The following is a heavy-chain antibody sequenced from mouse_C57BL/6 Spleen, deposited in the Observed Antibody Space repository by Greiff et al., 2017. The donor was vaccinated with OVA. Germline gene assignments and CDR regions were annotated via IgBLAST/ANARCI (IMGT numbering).Heavy chain of an antibody. CDR1: GYTFTSYW. CDR2: IHPNSGST. Sequence: QVQLQQPGAELVKPGASVKLSCKASGYTFTSYWMHWVKQRPGQGLEWIGMIHPNSGSTNYNEKFKSKATLTVDKSSSTAYMQLSSLTSEDSAVYYCARFPITTVVADSYWGQGTLVTVSA. CDR3: ARFPITTVVADSY. D-gene: IGHD1-1*01. V-gene: IGHV1-64*01. J-gene: IGHJ3*01.